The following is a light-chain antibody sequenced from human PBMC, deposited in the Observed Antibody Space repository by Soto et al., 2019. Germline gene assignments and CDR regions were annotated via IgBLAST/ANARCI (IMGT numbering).Light chain of an antibody. CDR1: QSFSNSY. Sequence: EIVLTQSPGTLSLAPGERATLSCRASQSFSNSYLAWYQQKPGQAPRLVIYGASRRATGIPDRFSGSGSGTVFTLTISRLEPEDFAVYYCQQYGSSRWTFGQGTKGDIK. CDR2: GAS. CDR3: QQYGSSRWT. J-gene: IGKJ1*01. V-gene: IGKV3-20*01.